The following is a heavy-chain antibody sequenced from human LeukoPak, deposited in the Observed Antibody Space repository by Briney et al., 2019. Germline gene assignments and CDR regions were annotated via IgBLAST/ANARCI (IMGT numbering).Heavy chain of an antibody. D-gene: IGHD1-26*01. CDR1: GFTFSDSY. CDR2: TTDKADSYTT. CDR3: ARESGGSFYY. J-gene: IGHJ4*02. V-gene: IGHV3-72*01. Sequence: GGSLRLSCAASGFTFSDSYMDWVRQAPGKGLEWVGRTTDKADSYTTEYAASVKGRFTISRDDSKNSLNLQMNSLRTEDTAVYYCARESGGSFYYWGQGTLVTVSS.